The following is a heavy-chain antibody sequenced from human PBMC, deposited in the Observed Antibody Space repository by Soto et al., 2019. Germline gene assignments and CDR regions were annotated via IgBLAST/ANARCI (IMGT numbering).Heavy chain of an antibody. CDR3: ARDPVDTAMVSPGFCDY. J-gene: IGHJ4*02. D-gene: IGHD5-18*01. CDR1: GYTFTSYY. V-gene: IGHV1-46*01. CDR2: INPSGGST. Sequence: ASVKVSCKASGYTFTSYYMHWVRQAPGQGFEWMGIINPSGGSTSYAQKFQGRVTMTRDTSTSTVYMELSSLRSEDTAVYYCARDPVDTAMVSPGFCDYWGQGTLVTVSS.